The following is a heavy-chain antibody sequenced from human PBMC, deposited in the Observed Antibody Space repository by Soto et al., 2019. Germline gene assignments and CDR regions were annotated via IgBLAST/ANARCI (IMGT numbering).Heavy chain of an antibody. CDR3: ARMETFGSLNWFDP. CDR2: MNPGSGDT. D-gene: IGHD3-16*01. Sequence: ASVNVSCKSSGYSLTNNHVSWVRQATGQGLEWMGWMNPGSGDTGYAQKFQGRVTMTRDISIATAYMELSSLRSDDTAIYYCARMETFGSLNWFDPWGQGTLVTVSS. V-gene: IGHV1-8*01. CDR1: GYSLTNNH. J-gene: IGHJ5*02.